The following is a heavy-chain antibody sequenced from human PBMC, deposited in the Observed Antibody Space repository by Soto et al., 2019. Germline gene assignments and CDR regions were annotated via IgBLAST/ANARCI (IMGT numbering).Heavy chain of an antibody. CDR1: NCSIGTYD. CDR3: ARSYTDFWSGPSPPAY. V-gene: IGHV4-59*12. CDR2: IYLSGTT. Sequence: SATLCLTCTVSNCSIGTYDLSWRRQPQRKGLEWLGHIYLSGTTNYHPSLIDRATIAVDPSKNQFSLNLRSATAADTAVYYCARSYTDFWSGPSPPAYCGQGTLVTVSS. D-gene: IGHD3-3*01. J-gene: IGHJ1*01.